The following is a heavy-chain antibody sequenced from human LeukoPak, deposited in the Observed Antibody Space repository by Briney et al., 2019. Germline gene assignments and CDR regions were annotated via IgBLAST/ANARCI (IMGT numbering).Heavy chain of an antibody. V-gene: IGHV1-24*01. D-gene: IGHD6-13*01. CDR2: FDPEDGET. Sequence: EASVKVSCKVSGYTLTELSMHWVRQAPGKGLEWMGGFDPEDGETIYAQKFQGRVTMTEDTSTDTAYMELSSLRSEDTAVYYCAIGGYSSSDVFGGWFDPWGQGTLVTVSS. CDR1: GYTLTELS. CDR3: AIGGYSSSDVFGGWFDP. J-gene: IGHJ5*02.